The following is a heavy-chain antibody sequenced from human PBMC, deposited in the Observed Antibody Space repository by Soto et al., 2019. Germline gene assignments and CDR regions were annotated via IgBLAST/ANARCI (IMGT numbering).Heavy chain of an antibody. Sequence: QVQLVESGGGVAQPERSLRLSCATSGFTFSDFGMHWVRQGPGKGLERVAAISADGSDKYYPGSVKGRFTISRDNTKNALYLQMNSLRTEDTAIYYCAKGTAVARQHFANWGQGTLVTVSS. CDR3: AKGTAVARQHFAN. V-gene: IGHV3-30*18. J-gene: IGHJ4*02. CDR2: ISADGSDK. CDR1: GFTFSDFG. D-gene: IGHD6-19*01.